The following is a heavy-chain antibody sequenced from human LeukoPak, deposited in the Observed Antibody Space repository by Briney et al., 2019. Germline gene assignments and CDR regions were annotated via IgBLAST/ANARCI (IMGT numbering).Heavy chain of an antibody. V-gene: IGHV4-59*01. CDR1: GGSISNYY. CDR3: ARSGGTWSYNY. Sequence: SETLSLTCTVSGGSISNYYWSWIRRPPGKGLEWLGYVYNSGSTHYNPSLKSRVTISADTSKNQFSLNLTSVTAADTAVYYCARSGGTWSYNYWGQETLVTVSS. D-gene: IGHD1-26*01. CDR2: VYNSGST. J-gene: IGHJ4*02.